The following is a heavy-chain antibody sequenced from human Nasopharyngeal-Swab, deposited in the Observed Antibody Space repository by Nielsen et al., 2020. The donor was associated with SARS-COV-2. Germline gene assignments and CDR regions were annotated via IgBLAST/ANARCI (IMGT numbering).Heavy chain of an antibody. D-gene: IGHD1-1*01. CDR1: GFTFSSYW. Sequence: GESLKISCAASGFTFSSYWMSWVRQAPGKGLEWVANIKQDGSEKYYVDSVKGRFTISRDNAKNSLYLQMNSLRAEDTAVYYCAGVSDWNDVRNPYYYYYYMDVWGKGTTVTVSS. V-gene: IGHV3-7*01. J-gene: IGHJ6*03. CDR2: IKQDGSEK. CDR3: AGVSDWNDVRNPYYYYYYMDV.